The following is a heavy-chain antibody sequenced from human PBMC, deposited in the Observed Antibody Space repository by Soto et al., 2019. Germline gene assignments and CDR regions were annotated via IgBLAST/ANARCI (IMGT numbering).Heavy chain of an antibody. CDR3: AKDLSVGAARLYYFDY. V-gene: IGHV3-23*01. J-gene: IGHJ4*02. Sequence: EVQLLESGGGLVQPGGSLRLSCAASGFTFSSYAMSWVRQAPGKGLEWVSAISGSGGSTYYADSVKGRFTISRDNSKNSLYLQMNSLRAEDTAVYYCAKDLSVGAARLYYFDYWCQGTLVTVSS. CDR2: ISGSGGST. CDR1: GFTFSSYA. D-gene: IGHD6-6*01.